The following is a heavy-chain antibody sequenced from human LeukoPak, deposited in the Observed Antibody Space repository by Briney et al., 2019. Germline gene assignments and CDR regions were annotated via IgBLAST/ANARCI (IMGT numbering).Heavy chain of an antibody. CDR3: ARDRAAARLWYFAL. J-gene: IGHJ2*01. CDR2: ISYDGSNK. V-gene: IGHV3-30-3*01. CDR1: GFTFSSYP. D-gene: IGHD6-13*01. Sequence: PGGSLRLSCAASGFTFSSYPMHWVRQAPGKGLEWVSVISYDGSNKYYADSVKGRFTISRDNSKNMFYVQINSLRPEDTAVYYCARDRAAARLWYFALWGRGTLVTVSS.